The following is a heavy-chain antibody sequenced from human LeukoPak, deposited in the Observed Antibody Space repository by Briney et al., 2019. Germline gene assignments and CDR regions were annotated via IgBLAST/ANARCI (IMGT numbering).Heavy chain of an antibody. D-gene: IGHD3-10*01. V-gene: IGHV3-48*04. CDR2: ISGTASTI. J-gene: IGHJ4*02. Sequence: GGSLRLSCAASGFTFSTYTMNWVRQAPGKGLEWVSYISGTASTIYYADSVKGRFTISRDNAKNSLYLQINGLRAEDTAVYYCARDTIGSGSFDYWGQGTLVTVSS. CDR1: GFTFSTYT. CDR3: ARDTIGSGSFDY.